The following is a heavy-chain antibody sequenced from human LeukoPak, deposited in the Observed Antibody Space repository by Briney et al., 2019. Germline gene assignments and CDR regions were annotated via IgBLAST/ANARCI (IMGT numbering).Heavy chain of an antibody. CDR1: GFAFSSYA. V-gene: IGHV3-23*01. Sequence: PGGSLRLSCAASGFAFSSYAMSWVRQAPGKGLEWVSAISGSSINTYYGDFVRGRFAISRDNSKNTLYLQMNSLRAEDTAVYYCAKSRRVWGSYRYYWGQGTLVTVSS. CDR3: AKSRRVWGSYRYY. CDR2: ISGSSINT. D-gene: IGHD3-16*02. J-gene: IGHJ4*02.